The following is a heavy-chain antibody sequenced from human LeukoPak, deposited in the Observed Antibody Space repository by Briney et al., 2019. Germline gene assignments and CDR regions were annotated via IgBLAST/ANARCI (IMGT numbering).Heavy chain of an antibody. J-gene: IGHJ4*02. CDR1: GFTFSSYG. CDR2: IWYDGSNK. V-gene: IGHV3-33*01. CDR3: ARGLRYFVDY. Sequence: GRSLRLSCAASGFTFSSYGMHWVRQAPGEGLEWVAVIWYDGSNKYYADSVKGRFTISRDNSKNTLYLQMNSLRAEDTAVYYCARGLRYFVDYWGQGTLVTVSS. D-gene: IGHD2/OR15-2a*01.